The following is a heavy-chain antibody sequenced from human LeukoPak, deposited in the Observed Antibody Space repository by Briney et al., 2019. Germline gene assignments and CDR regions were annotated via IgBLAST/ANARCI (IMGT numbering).Heavy chain of an antibody. CDR1: GSIFTSYG. J-gene: IGHJ4*02. CDR2: ISAYNGNT. V-gene: IGHV1-18*01. Sequence: APVRVSGTASGSIFTSYGISWVRQAPGQGLEWMGWISAYNGNTNYAQKLQGRVTMTTDTSTSTAYMELRSLRADDTAVYYCARDKDGFDYWGQGTLVTVSS. CDR3: ARDKDGFDY.